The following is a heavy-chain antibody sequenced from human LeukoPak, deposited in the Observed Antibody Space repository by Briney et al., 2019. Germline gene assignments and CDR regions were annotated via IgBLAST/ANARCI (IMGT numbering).Heavy chain of an antibody. CDR2: IYYSGST. J-gene: IGHJ5*02. Sequence: SETLSLTCTVSSGSISSGDYYWSWIRQPPGKGLEWIGYIYYSGSTYYNPSLKSRVTISVDTSKNQFSLKLSSVTAADTAVYYCAGTRTTVTTFCFDPWGQGTLVTVSS. V-gene: IGHV4-30-4*08. D-gene: IGHD4-17*01. CDR3: AGTRTTVTTFCFDP. CDR1: SGSISSGDYY.